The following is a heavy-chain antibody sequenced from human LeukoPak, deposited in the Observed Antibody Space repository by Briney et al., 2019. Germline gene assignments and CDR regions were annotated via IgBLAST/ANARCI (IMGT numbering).Heavy chain of an antibody. V-gene: IGHV3-30*03. CDR1: GINFRSYG. D-gene: IGHD5-18*01. Sequence: GGSLRLSCAGSGINFRSYGMHWVRQAPGKGLEWVAVISHDGSNKHYADSVKGRFTISRDNYKSTMYLQMTSLRAEDTAVYYCARGARGYNYGYDELDYWGQGTLVTVSS. CDR3: ARGARGYNYGYDELDY. CDR2: ISHDGSNK. J-gene: IGHJ4*02.